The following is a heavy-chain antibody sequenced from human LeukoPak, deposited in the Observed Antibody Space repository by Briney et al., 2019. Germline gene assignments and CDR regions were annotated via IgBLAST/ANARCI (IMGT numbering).Heavy chain of an antibody. D-gene: IGHD6-19*01. J-gene: IGHJ4*02. CDR1: GFTFSSYS. Sequence: WGSLRLSCAASGFTFSSYSMNWVRQAPGKGLEWVSYISSSGTTIYYADSVKGRFTISRDSAKNSLYLQMNSLRAEDTAVYYCSGRLDYWGQGTLVTVSS. CDR3: SGRLDY. CDR2: ISSSGTTI. V-gene: IGHV3-48*01.